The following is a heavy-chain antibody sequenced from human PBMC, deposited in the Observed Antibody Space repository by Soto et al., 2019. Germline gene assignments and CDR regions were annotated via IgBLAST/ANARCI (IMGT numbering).Heavy chain of an antibody. D-gene: IGHD2-21*02. CDR3: TSRAYGGNSGVPYYYGMDV. V-gene: IGHV1-69*13. Sequence: SVKVSCKASGGTFSSYAISWVRQAPGQGLEWMGGIIPIFGTANYAQKFQGRVTITADESTSTAYMELSSLRSEDTAVFYCTSRAYGGNSGVPYYYGMDVWGQGATVTVSS. CDR1: GGTFSSYA. CDR2: IIPIFGTA. J-gene: IGHJ6*02.